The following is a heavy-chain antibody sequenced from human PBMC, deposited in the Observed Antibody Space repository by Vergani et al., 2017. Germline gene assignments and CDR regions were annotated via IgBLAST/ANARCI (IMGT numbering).Heavy chain of an antibody. J-gene: IGHJ3*02. CDR1: GFTFSSYW. CDR3: ARDQSRSDAFDI. D-gene: IGHD1-14*01. V-gene: IGHV3-74*01. CDR2: INSDGSST. Sequence: EVQLVESGGGLVQPGGSLRLSCAASGFTFSSYWMHWVRQAPGKGPVWVSRINSDGSSTSYADSVKGRFTISRDNAKNTLYLQMNSLRAEDTAVYYCARDQSRSDAFDIWGQGTMVTVSS.